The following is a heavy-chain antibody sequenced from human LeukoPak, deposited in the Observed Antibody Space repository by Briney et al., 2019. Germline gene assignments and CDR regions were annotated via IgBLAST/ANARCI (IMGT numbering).Heavy chain of an antibody. CDR2: IIPIFGTA. CDR1: GGTFSSYA. Sequence: SVKVSCKASGGTFSSYAISRVQQAPGQGLEWMGGIIPIFGTANYAQKFQGRVTITTDESTSTAYMELSSLRSEDTAVYYCARARSIAARRESYFDYWGQGTLVTVSS. J-gene: IGHJ4*02. V-gene: IGHV1-69*05. CDR3: ARARSIAARRESYFDY. D-gene: IGHD6-6*01.